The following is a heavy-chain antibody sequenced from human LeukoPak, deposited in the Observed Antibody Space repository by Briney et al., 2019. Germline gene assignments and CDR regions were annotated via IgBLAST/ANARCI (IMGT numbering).Heavy chain of an antibody. Sequence: GGSLRLSCAASGFTFSSYSMNWVRQAPGKGLEWVSSISSSSSYIYYADSVKGRFTISRDNAKNSLYLQMNSLRAEDTAVYYCARDLGEGDYVSYMGVWGKGTTVTVSS. CDR1: GFTFSSYS. J-gene: IGHJ6*03. V-gene: IGHV3-21*01. CDR3: ARDLGEGDYVSYMGV. D-gene: IGHD4-17*01. CDR2: ISSSSSYI.